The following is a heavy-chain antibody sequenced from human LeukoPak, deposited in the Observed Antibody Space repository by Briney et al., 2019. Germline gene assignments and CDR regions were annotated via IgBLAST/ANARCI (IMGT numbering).Heavy chain of an antibody. CDR1: GYTFIDYY. V-gene: IGHV1-2*02. D-gene: IGHD2-8*02. CDR3: ARPATFWGGVGAFDI. CDR2: INPNSGGT. Sequence: ASVKVSCKASGYTFIDYYMHWVRQAPGQGLEWMGWINPNSGGTNYAQKFQGRVTMTRDTSISTAYMELSRLRSDDTAAYYCARPATFWGGVGAFDIWGQGTMVTVSS. J-gene: IGHJ3*02.